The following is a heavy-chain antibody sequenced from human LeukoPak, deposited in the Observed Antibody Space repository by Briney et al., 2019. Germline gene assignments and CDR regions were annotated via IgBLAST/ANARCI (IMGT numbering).Heavy chain of an antibody. V-gene: IGHV3-66*01. J-gene: IGHJ4*02. D-gene: IGHD3-10*01. CDR1: RFTVSRNY. CDR2: IYSDGST. Sequence: GGSLRLSCAASRFTVSRNYMTWVRQAPGKGLEWASVIYSDGSTFYTDSVKGRFTISRDNSKNTLYLQMNSLRVEDTAVYYCATDFRYGSAWGPGTLLTVSS. CDR3: ATDFRYGSA.